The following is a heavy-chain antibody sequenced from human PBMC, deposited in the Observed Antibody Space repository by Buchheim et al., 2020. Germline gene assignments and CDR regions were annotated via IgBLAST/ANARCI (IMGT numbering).Heavy chain of an antibody. CDR1: GFTFSSYA. J-gene: IGHJ4*02. CDR2: ISYDGSIK. D-gene: IGHD3-10*01. Sequence: QVQLVESGGGVVQPGRSLRLSCAASGFTFSSYAMHWVRQAPGKGLEWVAVISYDGSIKYYADSVKGRFTISRDNSKNTLYLQMNSLRAEDTAVYYCARVVTYYYGSGSYHFDYWGQGTL. CDR3: ARVVTYYYGSGSYHFDY. V-gene: IGHV3-30*04.